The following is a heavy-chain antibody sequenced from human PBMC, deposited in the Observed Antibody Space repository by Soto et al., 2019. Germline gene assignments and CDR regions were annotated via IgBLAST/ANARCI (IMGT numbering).Heavy chain of an antibody. D-gene: IGHD2-21*02. CDR2: VNPSGGHT. Sequence: QVQLMQSGAEVKKPGASVKVSCKASGDTFTDYYIHWVRQAPGQGLEWMGTVNPSGGHTTYAQHFLGRVTRTWDTSTSTLYMELTSLTSDDTAIYYCAIGGHVVVVTAALDYWCQGTLVTVSS. CDR1: GDTFTDYY. J-gene: IGHJ4*02. CDR3: AIGGHVVVVTAALDY. V-gene: IGHV1-46*01.